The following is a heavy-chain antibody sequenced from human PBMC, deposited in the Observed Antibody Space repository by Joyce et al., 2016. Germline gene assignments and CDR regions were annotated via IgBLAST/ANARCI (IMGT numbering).Heavy chain of an antibody. D-gene: IGHD3-22*01. CDR2: ISSDSTYI. CDR1: GFTFSTSS. CDR3: ARGGIVYDYSMDL. V-gene: IGHV3-21*02. Sequence: EVQLVESGGGLVKPGGSLRISCAASGFTFSTSSRSWFRGAPGEGLEGVAAISSDSTYIFYADSVKGRFTVSRDNAKNSLYLQMNSLRAEDTAVFFCARGGIVYDYSMDLWGQGTTVTVSS. J-gene: IGHJ6*02.